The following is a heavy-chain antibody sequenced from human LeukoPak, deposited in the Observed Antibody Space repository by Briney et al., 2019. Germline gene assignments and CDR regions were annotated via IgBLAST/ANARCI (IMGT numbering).Heavy chain of an antibody. V-gene: IGHV3-30*18. D-gene: IGHD1-26*01. CDR3: AKDSGSYPDLDY. J-gene: IGHJ4*02. Sequence: GGSLRLSCAASGFTFSSYGMHWVRQAPAKGVEWVAVISYDGSNKYYADSVKGRFTISRDNSKNTLYLQMNSLGAEDTAVYYCAKDSGSYPDLDYWGQGTLVTVSS. CDR1: GFTFSSYG. CDR2: ISYDGSNK.